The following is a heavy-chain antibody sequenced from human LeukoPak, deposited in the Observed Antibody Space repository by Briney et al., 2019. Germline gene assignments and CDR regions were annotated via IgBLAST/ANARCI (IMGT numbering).Heavy chain of an antibody. V-gene: IGHV3-30*18. J-gene: IGHJ4*02. Sequence: GGSLRLSCAASGFTFSNYGMHWVRQAPGKGLEWVAVISYDGSTKDYADSVKGRFTISRDNSKNTVYLQMNSLGPEDTAVYYCAKPIGYCSGGSCYSFDCWGQGTLVTVSS. CDR2: ISYDGSTK. D-gene: IGHD2-15*01. CDR1: GFTFSNYG. CDR3: AKPIGYCSGGSCYSFDC.